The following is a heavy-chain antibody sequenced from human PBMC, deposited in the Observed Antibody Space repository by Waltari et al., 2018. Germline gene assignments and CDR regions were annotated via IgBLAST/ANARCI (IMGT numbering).Heavy chain of an antibody. CDR1: GGTFSSYA. V-gene: IGHV1-69*08. CDR2: IIPSFGTA. D-gene: IGHD3-10*01. CDR3: ATQGARRFYYGSGSYRD. J-gene: IGHJ4*02. Sequence: QVQLVQSGAEVKKPGSSVKVSCKASGGTFSSYAISWVRQAPGQGLEWMGRIIPSFGTANYAQKFQGRVTMTEDTSTDTAYMELSSLRSEDTAVYYCATQGARRFYYGSGSYRDWGQGTLVTVSS.